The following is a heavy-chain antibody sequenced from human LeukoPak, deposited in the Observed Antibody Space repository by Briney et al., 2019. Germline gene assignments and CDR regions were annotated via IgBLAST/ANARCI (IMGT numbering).Heavy chain of an antibody. CDR3: ASPNPADY. D-gene: IGHD2-8*01. Sequence: GGSLRLFCAASGFTFSSYAMHWVRQAPGKGLEWVAVISYDGSNKYYADSVKGRFTISRDNSKNTLYLQMNSLRAEDTAVYYCASPNPADYWGQGTLVTVSS. J-gene: IGHJ4*02. CDR2: ISYDGSNK. CDR1: GFTFSSYA. V-gene: IGHV3-30-3*01.